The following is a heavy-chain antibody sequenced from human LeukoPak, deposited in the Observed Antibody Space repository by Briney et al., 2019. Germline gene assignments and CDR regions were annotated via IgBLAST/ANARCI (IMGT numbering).Heavy chain of an antibody. V-gene: IGHV3-53*01. J-gene: IGHJ4*02. CDR1: GFTVSNNY. CDR3: ARDLGLYYDSCED. Sequence: GGSLRLSCAASGFTVSNNYMSRVRQAPGKGLEWVSVIYSGGDTYYADSVKGRFTISRDNSKNTLYLQMNSLRVEDTAVYYCARDLGLYYDSCEDWGQGTLVTVSS. CDR2: IYSGGDT. D-gene: IGHD3-22*01.